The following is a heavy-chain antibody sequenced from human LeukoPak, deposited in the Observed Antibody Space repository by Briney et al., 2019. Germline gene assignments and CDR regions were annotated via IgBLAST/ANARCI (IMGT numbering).Heavy chain of an antibody. CDR1: GYTFTSYG. Sequence: GASVKVSCKASGYTFTSYGISWVRQAPGQGLEWMGCISAYNGNTNYAQKLQGRVTMTTDTSTSTAYMELRSLRSDDTAVYYCARGRGYYDSSGYYYDGYFQHWGQGTLVTVSS. CDR2: ISAYNGNT. J-gene: IGHJ1*01. V-gene: IGHV1-18*01. CDR3: ARGRGYYDSSGYYYDGYFQH. D-gene: IGHD3-22*01.